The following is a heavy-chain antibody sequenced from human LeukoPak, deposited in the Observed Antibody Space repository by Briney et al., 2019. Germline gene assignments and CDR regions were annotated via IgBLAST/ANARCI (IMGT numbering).Heavy chain of an antibody. J-gene: IGHJ4*02. D-gene: IGHD3-22*01. CDR2: ISWNSGSI. Sequence: GRSLRLSCAASGFTFDDYAMHWVRQAPGKGLEWVSGISWNSGSIGYADSVKGRFTISRDNAKNSLYLQMNSLRAEDTAVYYCVRDDDRPDNGLDYWGQGTLVTVSS. V-gene: IGHV3-9*01. CDR3: VRDDDRPDNGLDY. CDR1: GFTFDDYA.